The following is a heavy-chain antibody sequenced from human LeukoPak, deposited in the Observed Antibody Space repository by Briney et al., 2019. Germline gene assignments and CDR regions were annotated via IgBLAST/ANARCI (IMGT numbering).Heavy chain of an antibody. V-gene: IGHV1-69-2*01. J-gene: IGHJ4*02. Sequence: ASVKVSCKTSGYTFTDFFIHWMRQAPGKGLEWMGHIDPEDGESLTADQFQGKVTITTDTSTNTAHMEFSGLTSEDTAVYYCAKNAFYGSGASIFENWAPGTLVIVSS. CDR3: AKNAFYGSGASIFEN. D-gene: IGHD3-10*01. CDR1: GYTFTDFF. CDR2: IDPEDGES.